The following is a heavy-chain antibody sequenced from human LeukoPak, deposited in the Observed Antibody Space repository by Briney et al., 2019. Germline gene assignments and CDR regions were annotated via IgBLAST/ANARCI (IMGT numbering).Heavy chain of an antibody. V-gene: IGHV3-66*01. D-gene: IGHD3-10*01. J-gene: IGHJ4*02. CDR3: ARDWPNYYGSGSYYNPIDY. CDR2: IYSGGST. Sequence: SGGSLRLSCAASGFTVSSNYMSWVRQAPGKGLEWVSVIYSGGSTYYADSVKGRFTISRDNSKNTLYLQMNGLRAEDTAVYYCARDWPNYYGSGSYYNPIDYWGQGTLVTVSS. CDR1: GFTVSSNY.